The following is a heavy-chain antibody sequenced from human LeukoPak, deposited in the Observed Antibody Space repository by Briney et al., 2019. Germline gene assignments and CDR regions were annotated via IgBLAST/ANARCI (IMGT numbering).Heavy chain of an antibody. D-gene: IGHD6-19*01. CDR1: GGSISSGSYY. V-gene: IGHV4-61*02. Sequence: PSQTLSLTCTVSGGSISSGSYYRSWIRQPAGKGLEWIGRIYTSGSTNYNPSLKSRVTISVDTSKNQFSLKLSSVTAADTAVYYCARDQGGWDPYYFDYWGQGTLVTVSS. J-gene: IGHJ4*02. CDR3: ARDQGGWDPYYFDY. CDR2: IYTSGST.